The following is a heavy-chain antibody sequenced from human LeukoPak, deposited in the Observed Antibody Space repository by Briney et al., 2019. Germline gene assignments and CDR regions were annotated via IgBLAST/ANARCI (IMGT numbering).Heavy chain of an antibody. CDR2: IYYSGST. CDR3: ARAPYYYDSSGYYRLLAFDY. V-gene: IGHV4-59*01. Sequence: SETLSLTCTVSGGSISSYYWSWIRQPPGKGLEWIGYIYYSGSTNYNPSLKSRVTISVDTSENQFSLKLSSVTAADTAVYYCARAPYYYDSSGYYRLLAFDYWGQGTLVTVSS. CDR1: GGSISSYY. D-gene: IGHD3-22*01. J-gene: IGHJ4*02.